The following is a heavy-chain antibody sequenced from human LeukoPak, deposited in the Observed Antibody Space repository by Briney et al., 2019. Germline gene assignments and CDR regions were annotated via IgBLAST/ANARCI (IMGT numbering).Heavy chain of an antibody. D-gene: IGHD7-27*01. CDR1: GGSISSYY. Sequence: SETLSLTCTVSGGSISSYYWSWIRQPPGKGLEWIGEINHSGSTNYNPSLKSRVTISVDTSKNQFSLKLSSVTAADTAVYYCARPNNWGLYWYFDLWGRGTLVTVSS. CDR2: INHSGST. CDR3: ARPNNWGLYWYFDL. V-gene: IGHV4-34*01. J-gene: IGHJ2*01.